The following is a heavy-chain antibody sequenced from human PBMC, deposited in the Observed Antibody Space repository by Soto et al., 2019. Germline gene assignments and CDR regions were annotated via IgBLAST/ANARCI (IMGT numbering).Heavy chain of an antibody. D-gene: IGHD1-26*01. CDR2: IIPIFGTA. J-gene: IGHJ6*02. Sequence: QVQLVQSGAEVKKPGSSVKVSCKASGGTFSSYAISWVRQAPGQGLEWMGGIIPIFGTANYAQKFQGRVTITADESTSTADMELSSLRSEDTAVYYCARAHPIVGATDSYYYYYGMDVWGQGTTVTVSS. V-gene: IGHV1-69*01. CDR3: ARAHPIVGATDSYYYYYGMDV. CDR1: GGTFSSYA.